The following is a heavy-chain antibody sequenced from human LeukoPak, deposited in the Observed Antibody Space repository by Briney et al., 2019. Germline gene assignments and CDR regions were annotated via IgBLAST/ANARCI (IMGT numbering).Heavy chain of an antibody. CDR3: VRGNDYGGPHY. J-gene: IGHJ4*02. D-gene: IGHD4-23*01. V-gene: IGHV3-74*01. Sequence: QPGGSLRLSCAVSGFTFSSYWMHWVRQAPGKGLVWVSRIDRDGSRINYADSVKGRFTISRDNGKNTLFLQMNSLRAEGAAVYYCVRGNDYGGPHYWGQGTLVTVSS. CDR2: IDRDGSRI. CDR1: GFTFSSYW.